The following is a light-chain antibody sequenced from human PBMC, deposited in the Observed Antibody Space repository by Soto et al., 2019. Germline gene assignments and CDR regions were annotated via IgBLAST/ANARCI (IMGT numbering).Light chain of an antibody. Sequence: EIVLTQSPGTLSLSPGERATLSCRASQSVSSSCLAWYQQKPGQAPRLLIYGASSRATGIPDRFSGSGSGTDFTLTISRLEPEDFAVYYCQQYGSSLRTFGQGTKVEIK. CDR1: QSVSSSC. CDR2: GAS. CDR3: QQYGSSLRT. V-gene: IGKV3-20*01. J-gene: IGKJ1*01.